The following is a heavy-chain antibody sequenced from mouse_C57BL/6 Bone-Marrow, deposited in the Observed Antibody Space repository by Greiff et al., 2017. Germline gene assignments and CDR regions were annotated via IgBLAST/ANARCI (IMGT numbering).Heavy chain of an antibody. CDR3: ARRAIRRYFDV. CDR2: IDPSDSET. D-gene: IGHD3-3*01. V-gene: IGHV1-52*01. J-gene: IGHJ1*03. Sequence: QVQLQQPGAELVRPGSSVKLSCKASGYTFTSYWMHWVKQRPIQGLEWIGNIDPSDSETHYNQKFKDKATLTVDKSSSTAYMQLSSLTSEDSAVYYCARRAIRRYFDVWGTGTTVTVSS. CDR1: GYTFTSYW.